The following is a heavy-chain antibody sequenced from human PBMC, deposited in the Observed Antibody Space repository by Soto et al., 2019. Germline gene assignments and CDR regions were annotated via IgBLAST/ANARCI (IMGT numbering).Heavy chain of an antibody. D-gene: IGHD5-18*01. CDR3: AREESSYGLGYYFDH. J-gene: IGHJ4*02. CDR1: GGSISSDSYY. V-gene: IGHV4-39*07. Sequence: SETLSLTCTVSGGSISSDSYYWGWIRQSPEKGLEWIASISYSGSTYYNPTLKSRLIISVDTSKSQFSLKLSSVTAADTAVYYCAREESSYGLGYYFDHWGQGTLVTVSS. CDR2: ISYSGST.